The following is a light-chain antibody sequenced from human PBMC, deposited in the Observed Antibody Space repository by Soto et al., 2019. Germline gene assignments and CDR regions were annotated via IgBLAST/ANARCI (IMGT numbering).Light chain of an antibody. Sequence: QSVLTQPPSVSGAPGQRVTISCTGSSSNIGAGYDVHWYQQLPGTAPKLLVYGYNNRPSGVPDRFSVSKSGTSASLTITGLQTEDEADYYCQSYDSSLSPWVFGGGTKLTVL. CDR1: SSNIGAGYD. CDR2: GYN. V-gene: IGLV1-40*01. CDR3: QSYDSSLSPWV. J-gene: IGLJ3*02.